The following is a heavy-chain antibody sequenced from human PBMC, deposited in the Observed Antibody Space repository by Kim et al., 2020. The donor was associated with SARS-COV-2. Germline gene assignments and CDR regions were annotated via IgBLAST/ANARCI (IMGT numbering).Heavy chain of an antibody. Sequence: SETLSLTCAVYGGSFSGYYWSWIRQPPGKGLEWIGEINHSGSTNYNPSLKSRVTISVDTSKNQFSLKLSSVTAADTAVYYCARERGYSSSWHRLFDYWGQGTLVTVSS. CDR2: INHSGST. CDR3: ARERGYSSSWHRLFDY. V-gene: IGHV4-34*01. D-gene: IGHD6-13*01. J-gene: IGHJ4*02. CDR1: GGSFSGYY.